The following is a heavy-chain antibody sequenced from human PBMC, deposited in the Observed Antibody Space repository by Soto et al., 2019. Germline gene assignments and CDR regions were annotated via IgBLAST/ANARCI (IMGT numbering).Heavy chain of an antibody. CDR2: ISGYNGNT. CDR3: ARDRVSSWYYFEY. CDR1: GYSFSSYG. J-gene: IGHJ4*02. Sequence: QVQLVQSGAEVKKPGASVKVSCKASGYSFSSYGISWLRQAPGQGPEWMGWISGYNGNTNYAQKPQGRVTMTTDTSTSTAYMELRSLRSDDTAVYYCARDRVSSWYYFEYWGQGTLVAVSS. D-gene: IGHD6-13*01. V-gene: IGHV1-18*01.